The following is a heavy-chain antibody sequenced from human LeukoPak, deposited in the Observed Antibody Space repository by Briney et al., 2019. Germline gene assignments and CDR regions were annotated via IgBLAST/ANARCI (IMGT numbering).Heavy chain of an antibody. Sequence: GGSLRLSCAASGFTFSSYGMHWVRQAPGKGLEWVAFIRYDGSNKYYADSVKGRFTISRDNSKNTLYLQMNSLRAEDTAVYYCAKGKDDIVVVPAALDAFDIWGQGTMVTVSS. CDR2: IRYDGSNK. CDR3: AKGKDDIVVVPAALDAFDI. V-gene: IGHV3-30*02. J-gene: IGHJ3*02. CDR1: GFTFSSYG. D-gene: IGHD2-2*01.